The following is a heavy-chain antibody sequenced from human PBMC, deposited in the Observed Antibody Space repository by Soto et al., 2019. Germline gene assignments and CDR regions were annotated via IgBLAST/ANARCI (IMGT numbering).Heavy chain of an antibody. CDR3: AKESSSTYFPLGY. Sequence: SLRLSCAASGFTFGSYAMTWVRQAPGKGLEWVATISGSAGSTYYADSVKGRFTISRDNSKNTLYVQMKSLRGEDTAVYYCAKESSSTYFPLGYWGQGTLVTVSS. V-gene: IGHV3-23*01. J-gene: IGHJ4*02. CDR1: GFTFGSYA. D-gene: IGHD2-2*01. CDR2: ISGSAGST.